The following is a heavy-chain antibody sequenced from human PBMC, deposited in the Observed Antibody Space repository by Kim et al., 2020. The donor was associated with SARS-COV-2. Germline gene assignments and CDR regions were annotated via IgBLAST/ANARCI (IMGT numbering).Heavy chain of an antibody. CDR2: VIGST. CDR1: GGSISGFY. J-gene: IGHJ4*02. V-gene: IGHV4-59*01. D-gene: IGHD2-21*01. CDR3: ARGMRCGGNTCHSFDY. Sequence: SETLSLTCTVSGGSISGFYWSWIRQPPGKGLEWIGYVIGSTNYNPSLKSRVTISVDSSKNQFSLKLSSVTAADTAVYYCARGMRCGGNTCHSFDYWGQGTLVTVSS.